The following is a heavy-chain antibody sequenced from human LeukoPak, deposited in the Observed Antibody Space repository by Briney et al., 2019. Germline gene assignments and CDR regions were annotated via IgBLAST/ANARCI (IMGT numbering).Heavy chain of an antibody. Sequence: GGSLRLSCAAFGFTFDDYTMHWVRQVPGKGLEWVSLIDWHGSTTYYADSVKGRFTISRDNSKNSLYLQMNSLRTEDTALYYCAKESEVTAAFDYWGQGTLVTVSS. J-gene: IGHJ4*02. D-gene: IGHD6-13*01. CDR3: AKESEVTAAFDY. CDR1: GFTFDDYT. CDR2: IDWHGSTT. V-gene: IGHV3-43*01.